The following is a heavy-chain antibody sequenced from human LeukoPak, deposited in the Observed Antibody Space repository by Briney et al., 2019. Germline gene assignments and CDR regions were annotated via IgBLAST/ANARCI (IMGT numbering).Heavy chain of an antibody. CDR2: IYSGGRT. Sequence: GGSLRLSCAASRFTVRSNCMSWVRQAPGKGLEWVSVIYSGGRTYYADAVKGRFTISRDNSKNTLYLQMNSLRAEDTAVYYCARSPYNWNDSPYYMDVWGKGTTVTVSS. CDR1: RFTVRSNC. V-gene: IGHV3-66*02. D-gene: IGHD1-1*01. CDR3: ARSPYNWNDSPYYMDV. J-gene: IGHJ6*03.